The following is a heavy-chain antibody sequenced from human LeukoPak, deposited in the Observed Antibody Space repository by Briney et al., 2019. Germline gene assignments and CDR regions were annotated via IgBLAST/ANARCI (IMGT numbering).Heavy chain of an antibody. D-gene: IGHD4-17*01. V-gene: IGHV3-30*18. CDR2: ISYDGSK. CDR3: AKDYGDYNNFDY. Sequence: PGGSLRLSCAASGFTFSSYGMHWVRQAPGKGLEWVAVISYDGSKYYADSVKGRFTISRDNSKNTLYLQMNSLRAEDTAVYYCAKDYGDYNNFDYWGQGTLVTVSS. J-gene: IGHJ4*02. CDR1: GFTFSSYG.